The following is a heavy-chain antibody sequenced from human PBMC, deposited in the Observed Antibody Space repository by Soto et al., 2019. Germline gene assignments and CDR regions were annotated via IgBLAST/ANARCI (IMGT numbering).Heavy chain of an antibody. J-gene: IGHJ5*02. V-gene: IGHV1-46*01. CDR3: ARDPGIAVAVNWFDP. D-gene: IGHD6-19*01. CDR1: GYTFTSYY. Sequence: ASVKVSCKASGYTFTSYYMHWARQAPGQGLEWMGIINPSGGSTSYAQKFQGRVTMTRDTSTSTVYMELSSLRSEDTAVYYCARDPGIAVAVNWFDPWGQGTLVTVSS. CDR2: INPSGGST.